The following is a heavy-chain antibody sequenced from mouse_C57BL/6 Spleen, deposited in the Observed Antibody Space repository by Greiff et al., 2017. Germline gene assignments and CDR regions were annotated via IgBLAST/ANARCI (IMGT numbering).Heavy chain of an antibody. J-gene: IGHJ2*01. CDR2: IRLKSDNYAT. V-gene: IGHV6-3*01. Sequence: DVQLQESGGGLVQPGGSMKLSCVASGFTFSNYWMNWVRQSPEKGLEWVAQIRLKSDNYATHYAESVKGRFTISRDDSKSSVYLQMNNLRAEDTGIYYCTWGFLDYWGQGTTLTVSS. CDR1: GFTFSNYW. CDR3: TWGFLDY. D-gene: IGHD4-1*01.